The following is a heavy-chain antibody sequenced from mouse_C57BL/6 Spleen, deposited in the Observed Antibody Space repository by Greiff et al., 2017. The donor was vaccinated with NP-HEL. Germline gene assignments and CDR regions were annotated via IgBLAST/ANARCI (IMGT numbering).Heavy chain of an antibody. CDR3: ARSGSSPWYFDV. J-gene: IGHJ1*03. Sequence: VQLQQSGAELVKPGASVKISCKASGYAFSSYWMNWVKQRPGKGLEWIGQIYPGDGDTNYNGQFKGKATLTADKSSSTAYMQLSSLTSEDSAVYFCARSGSSPWYFDVWGTGTTVTVSS. CDR2: IYPGDGDT. CDR1: GYAFSSYW. D-gene: IGHD1-1*01. V-gene: IGHV1-80*01.